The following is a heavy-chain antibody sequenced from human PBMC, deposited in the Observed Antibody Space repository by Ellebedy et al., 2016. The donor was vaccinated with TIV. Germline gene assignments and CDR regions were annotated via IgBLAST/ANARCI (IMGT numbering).Heavy chain of an antibody. Sequence: GESLKISCAASGFTFSSYGMHWVRQAPRKGLEWVANIKEDGSEKNYVDSVKGRVTISRDNAEKSLYPQMNSLRAEVADVYYCASRRRHFEHWGQGALVTVSS. CDR3: ASRRRHFEH. CDR1: GFTFSSYG. V-gene: IGHV3-7*01. CDR2: IKEDGSEK. J-gene: IGHJ4*02.